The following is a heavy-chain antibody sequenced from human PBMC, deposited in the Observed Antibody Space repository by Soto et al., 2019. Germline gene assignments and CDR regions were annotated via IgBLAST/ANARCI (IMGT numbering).Heavy chain of an antibody. V-gene: IGHV3-30*18. Sequence: QVQLVESGGGVVQPGRSLRLSCATSGLSFSNYGMHWVRQAPGKGLEWMAVISYDGNNKYYADSVKGRFTISRDNSKNKVYLQMNSLRTEDTAVYYCAKDGYKDRGSSEFDYWGQGTLVTVSS. J-gene: IGHJ4*02. CDR1: GLSFSNYG. D-gene: IGHD1-26*01. CDR3: AKDGYKDRGSSEFDY. CDR2: ISYDGNNK.